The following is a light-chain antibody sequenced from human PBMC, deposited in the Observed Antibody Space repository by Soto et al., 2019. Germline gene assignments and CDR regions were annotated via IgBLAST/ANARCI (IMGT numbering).Light chain of an antibody. J-gene: IGKJ5*01. CDR1: QSIKNY. CDR3: QQGYSTTPIT. V-gene: IGKV1-39*01. Sequence: DIKMTPSPATLSLAICDIIRITCRVSQSIKNYLNWYQHKPGAAPKLLIFGASNLESGVPSRFSGSGSGKEFTVSISRLQPYYFATYYSQQGYSTTPITFGQGTRLEIK. CDR2: GAS.